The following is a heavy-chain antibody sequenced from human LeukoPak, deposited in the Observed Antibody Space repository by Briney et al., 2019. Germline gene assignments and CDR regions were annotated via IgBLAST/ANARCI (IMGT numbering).Heavy chain of an antibody. V-gene: IGHV3-23*01. D-gene: IGHD3-22*01. Sequence: GSLRLSCAASGFTFSAYAMSWVRQAPGKRLEWVSALSGSSTRTYYGDSVKGRFTISRDNSKNTLYLQMNSLRAEDTAVYYCAKERYDSSGYYLDYWGQGTLVTVSS. J-gene: IGHJ4*02. CDR2: LSGSSTRT. CDR1: GFTFSAYA. CDR3: AKERYDSSGYYLDY.